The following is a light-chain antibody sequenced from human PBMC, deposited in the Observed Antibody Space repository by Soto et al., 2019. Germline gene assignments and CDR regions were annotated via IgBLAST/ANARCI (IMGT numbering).Light chain of an antibody. CDR1: SSDVGGYIY. CDR3: SSYSSTYTIYV. CDR2: EVS. J-gene: IGLJ1*01. V-gene: IGLV2-14*01. Sequence: QSALTQPASVSGSPGQSITISCTGTSSDVGGYIYVSWYQQHPGKAPKLMIYEVSNRPSGVSTRFSGSKSDNTASLTISGLQAEDEADYYCSSYSSTYTIYVFGTGTKGTVL.